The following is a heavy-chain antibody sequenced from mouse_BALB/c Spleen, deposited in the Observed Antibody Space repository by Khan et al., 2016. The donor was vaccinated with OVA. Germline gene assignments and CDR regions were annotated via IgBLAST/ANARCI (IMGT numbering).Heavy chain of an antibody. V-gene: IGHV14-3*02. J-gene: IGHJ3*01. CDR3: ATRYGSPFTY. D-gene: IGHD2-1*01. CDR2: IDPANGDT. Sequence: EVKLQESGAELVKPGASVKLSCTASDFNIKDTYIHWVKERPEQGPEWIGRIDPANGDTKYDPKFQGKATITADTSSNTAYLQLSSLTSEDTAVYYCATRYGSPFTYWGQGTLVTVSA. CDR1: DFNIKDTY.